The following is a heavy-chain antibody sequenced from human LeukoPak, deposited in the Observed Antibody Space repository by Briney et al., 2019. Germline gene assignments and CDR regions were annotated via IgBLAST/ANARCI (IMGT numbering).Heavy chain of an antibody. J-gene: IGHJ5*02. Sequence: SQTLSLTFAISGDSVSSTSATWNWIRQSPSRGLEWLGSTYYRSKWYSVYAVSVKSRITLKSDTSKNQFSLQLNSLTPEDTAVYYCARGPGWVDPWGQGALVTVSS. CDR3: ARGPGWVDP. CDR2: TYYRSKWYS. V-gene: IGHV6-1*01. CDR1: GDSVSSTSAT. D-gene: IGHD2-2*01.